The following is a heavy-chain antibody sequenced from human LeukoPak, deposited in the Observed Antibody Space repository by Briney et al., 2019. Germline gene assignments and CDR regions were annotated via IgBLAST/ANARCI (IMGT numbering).Heavy chain of an antibody. CDR2: IYPGDSDT. J-gene: IGHJ4*02. Sequence: GDSLKISCKGSGYSFTSYWIGWVRHMPGKGLELMGIIYPGDSDTRYSPSFQGQVTIPADESISAASLQWSSLEASDTAMYYCAQLSGYSYIDYWGQGTLVTVSS. V-gene: IGHV5-51*01. D-gene: IGHD5-18*01. CDR1: GYSFTSYW. CDR3: AQLSGYSYIDY.